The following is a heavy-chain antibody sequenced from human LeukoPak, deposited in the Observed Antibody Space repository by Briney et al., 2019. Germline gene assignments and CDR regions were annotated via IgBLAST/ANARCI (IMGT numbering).Heavy chain of an antibody. CDR1: GYTFTGYY. CDR2: INPNSGGT. J-gene: IGHJ5*02. Sequence: ASVKVSCKASGYTFTGYYMHWVRQAPGQGLEWMGWINPNSGGTNYAQKFQGRVTMTRDTSISTAYMELSRLRSDDTAVYYCAREGAAYCSGGSCNWFDPWGQGTLATVSS. D-gene: IGHD2-15*01. V-gene: IGHV1-2*02. CDR3: AREGAAYCSGGSCNWFDP.